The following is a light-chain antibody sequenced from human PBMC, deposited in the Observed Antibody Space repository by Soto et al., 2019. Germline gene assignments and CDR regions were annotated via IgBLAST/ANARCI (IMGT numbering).Light chain of an antibody. Sequence: EIVMTQSPATLSVSPGDRATLSCRASESISTNLAWYQERPGQSPRLLIYGASTRAAGIPARFSGSGSGTEFTLTISSLQSEDFVVYYRHQYNGWPPSLTFGGGTRLDIK. V-gene: IGKV3D-15*01. J-gene: IGKJ4*01. CDR2: GAS. CDR1: ESISTN. CDR3: HQYNGWPPSLT.